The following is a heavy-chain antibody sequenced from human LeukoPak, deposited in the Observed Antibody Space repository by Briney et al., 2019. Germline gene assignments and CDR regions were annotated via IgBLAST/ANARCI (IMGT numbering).Heavy chain of an antibody. Sequence: PGGSLRLSCAASGFTFSSYSMNWVRQAPGKGLEWVSYISSSSSTIYYADSVKGRFTIPRDNAKNSLYLQMNSLRDGDTAVYYCARTSGYYITDYWGQGTLVTVSS. V-gene: IGHV3-48*02. J-gene: IGHJ4*02. CDR1: GFTFSSYS. CDR2: ISSSSSTI. D-gene: IGHD3-22*01. CDR3: ARTSGYYITDY.